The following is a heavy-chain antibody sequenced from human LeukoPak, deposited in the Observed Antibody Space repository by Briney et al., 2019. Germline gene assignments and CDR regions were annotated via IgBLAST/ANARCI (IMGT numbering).Heavy chain of an antibody. V-gene: IGHV4-34*01. CDR1: GGSFSGYY. Sequence: SETLSLTCAVYGGSFSGYYWSWIRQPPGKGLEWIGEINHSGSTNYNPSLKSRVTISVDTSKNQFSLKLSSVTAADTAVYYCAGSGWYGRDYFDYWGQGTLVTVSS. D-gene: IGHD6-19*01. J-gene: IGHJ4*02. CDR3: AGSGWYGRDYFDY. CDR2: INHSGST.